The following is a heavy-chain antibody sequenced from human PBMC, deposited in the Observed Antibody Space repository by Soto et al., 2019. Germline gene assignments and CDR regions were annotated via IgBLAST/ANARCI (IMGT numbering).Heavy chain of an antibody. D-gene: IGHD6-13*01. CDR1: AFTFSDYY. J-gene: IGHJ4*02. Sequence: PGVSLGLSFAASAFTFSDYYMSWIRPAPGKGLEWVSYISTSSSYTKDADAVRGRFTNSRDNAKNALYRQRNSLRAEDTAVYYCARELNGYSGTWRLWGQGTLVTVSS. CDR2: ISTSSSYT. V-gene: IGHV3-11*05. CDR3: ARELNGYSGTWRL.